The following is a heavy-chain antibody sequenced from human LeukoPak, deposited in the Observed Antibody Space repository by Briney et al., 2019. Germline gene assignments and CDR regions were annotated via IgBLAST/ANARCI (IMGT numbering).Heavy chain of an antibody. Sequence: GGSLRLSCAASGFTFSSYSMNWVRQAPGKGLEWVSSISSSSSYIYYADSVKGRFTISRDNAKNSLYLRMNSLRAEDTAVYYCARDQNPVPFDYWGQGTLVTVSS. D-gene: IGHD4-17*01. CDR2: ISSSSSYI. J-gene: IGHJ4*02. CDR1: GFTFSSYS. CDR3: ARDQNPVPFDY. V-gene: IGHV3-21*01.